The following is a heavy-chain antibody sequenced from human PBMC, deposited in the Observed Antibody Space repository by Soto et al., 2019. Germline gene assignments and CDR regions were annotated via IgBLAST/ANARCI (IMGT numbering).Heavy chain of an antibody. CDR3: ARDAGVSGELYY. CDR2: ISAYNGNT. J-gene: IGHJ4*02. CDR1: GYTFTIYG. Sequence: ASVKVSCKASGYTFTIYGISLVRQAPGRGLEWMGWISAYNGNTNYAQKLQGRVTMTTDTSTSTAYMELRSLRSDDTAVYYCARDAGVSGELYYWGQGTLVTVSS. V-gene: IGHV1-18*01. D-gene: IGHD3-16*01.